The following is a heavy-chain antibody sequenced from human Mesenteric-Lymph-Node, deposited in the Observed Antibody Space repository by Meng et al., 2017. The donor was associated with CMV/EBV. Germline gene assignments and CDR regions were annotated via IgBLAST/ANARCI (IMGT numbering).Heavy chain of an antibody. CDR3: ARHQRWLKSEGGFNY. Sequence: LLTPLGSLSPAWALYGWSCSGFYRGLTRQPPGKGLEWIGEINHSGSTNYNPSLKSRVTISVDTSKNQFSLKLSSVTAADTAVYYCARHQRWLKSEGGFNYWGQGTLVTVSS. J-gene: IGHJ4*02. CDR2: INHSGST. CDR1: GWSCSGFY. D-gene: IGHD4-23*01. V-gene: IGHV4-34*01.